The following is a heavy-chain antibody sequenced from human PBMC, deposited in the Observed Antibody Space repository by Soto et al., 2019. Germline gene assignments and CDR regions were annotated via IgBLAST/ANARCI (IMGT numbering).Heavy chain of an antibody. J-gene: IGHJ4*02. Sequence: AVRCVRQARGQRLEWIGWIVVGSGNTNSAQKFQERVTFTRDMSTSTVYMELSSLKSEDTAVYYCSADDMATFIWGQGTLVIGTS. CDR3: SADDMATFI. CDR2: IVVGSGNT. V-gene: IGHV1-58*01. CDR1: A. D-gene: IGHD3-3*02.